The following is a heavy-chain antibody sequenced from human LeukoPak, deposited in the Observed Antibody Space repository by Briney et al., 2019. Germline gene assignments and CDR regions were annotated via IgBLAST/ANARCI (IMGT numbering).Heavy chain of an antibody. D-gene: IGHD6-13*01. CDR1: GGTFSNYA. J-gene: IGHJ5*02. CDR3: ARGPIRSSSWYLLGDETYNWFDP. Sequence: ASVKVSCKASGGTFSNYAIGWVRQAPGQGLEWMGGVIPIFSIANYAQKFQGRVTITADRSTSTAYMELSSLRSEDTAVYYCARGPIRSSSWYLLGDETYNWFDPWGQGTLVTVSS. V-gene: IGHV1-69*10. CDR2: VIPIFSIA.